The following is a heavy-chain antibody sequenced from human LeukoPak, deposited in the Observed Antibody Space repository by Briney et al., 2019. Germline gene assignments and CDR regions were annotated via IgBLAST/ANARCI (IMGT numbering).Heavy chain of an antibody. V-gene: IGHV3-7*01. D-gene: IGHD6-13*01. CDR3: ARDLGIAAAGTGWDNWLDP. J-gene: IGHJ5*02. Sequence: GGSLRLSCAASGFTFSSYWMSWVRQAPGKGLEWVANIKQDGSEKYYVDSVKGRFTISRDHAKNSLYLQRNSLRAEDTAVYYCARDLGIAAAGTGWDNWLDPWGQGTLVTVSS. CDR2: IKQDGSEK. CDR1: GFTFSSYW.